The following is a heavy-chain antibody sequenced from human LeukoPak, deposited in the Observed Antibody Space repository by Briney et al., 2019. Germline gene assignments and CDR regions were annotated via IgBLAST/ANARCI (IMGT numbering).Heavy chain of an antibody. CDR2: INPNSGGT. CDR1: GYTFTGYY. D-gene: IGHD1-26*01. CDR3: ARVEWELLAPPSSEWAFDI. Sequence: ASVKVSCKASGYTFTGYYMHWVRQAPGQGLEWMGWINPNSGGTNYAQKFQGRVTMTRDTSISTAYMELSRLRSDDTAVYYCARVEWELLAPPSSEWAFDIWGQGTMVTVSS. J-gene: IGHJ3*02. V-gene: IGHV1-2*02.